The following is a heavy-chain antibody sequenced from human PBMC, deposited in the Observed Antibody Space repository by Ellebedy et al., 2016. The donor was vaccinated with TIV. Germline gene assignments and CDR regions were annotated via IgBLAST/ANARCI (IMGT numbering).Heavy chain of an antibody. CDR3: AKRGDCSANSCLLRD. Sequence: GESLKISCAASGFTFSIHAMGWVRQAPGKGLEWVSSAGGSDGSTFYADSVRGRFTISRDNAKNTLYLQMNRLRAEDTAVYYCAKRGDCSANSCLLRDWGQGTLVTVSS. CDR1: GFTFSIHA. CDR2: AGGSDGST. V-gene: IGHV3-23*01. D-gene: IGHD2-2*01. J-gene: IGHJ1*01.